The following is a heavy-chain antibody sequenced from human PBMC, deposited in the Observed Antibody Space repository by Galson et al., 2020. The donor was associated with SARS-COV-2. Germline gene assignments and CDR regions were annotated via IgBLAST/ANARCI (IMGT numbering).Heavy chain of an antibody. CDR2: ISSRGSTI. CDR1: EFTFSNYD. D-gene: IGHD3-22*01. J-gene: IGHJ1*01. Sequence: GGSLRLSCAASEFTFSNYDMNWIRQAPGKGLEWLSYISSRGSTIFYADSVKGRFTVSRDNARNSVYLQMNSLRAEDTALYYCARSDYDSSGKAYFQHWGQGSLVTVSS. V-gene: IGHV3-48*03. CDR3: ARSDYDSSGKAYFQH.